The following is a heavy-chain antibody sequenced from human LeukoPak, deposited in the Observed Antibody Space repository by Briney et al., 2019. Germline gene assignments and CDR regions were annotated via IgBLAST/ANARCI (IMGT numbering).Heavy chain of an antibody. D-gene: IGHD5-24*01. CDR2: IYYSGST. CDR1: GGSISSSSYY. V-gene: IGHV4-39*06. J-gene: IGHJ3*02. Sequence: SETLSLTCTVSGGSISSSSYYWGWIRQPPGKGLEWIGSIYYSGSTYYNPSLKSRVTISVDRSKNQFPLKLSSVTAADTAVYYCARGDGYNYRAFDIWGQGTMVTVSS. CDR3: ARGDGYNYRAFDI.